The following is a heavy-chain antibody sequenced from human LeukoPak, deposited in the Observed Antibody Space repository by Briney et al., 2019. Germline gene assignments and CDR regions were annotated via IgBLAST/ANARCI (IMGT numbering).Heavy chain of an antibody. Sequence: SETLSLTCTVSGGSVSSGSHYWSWIRQPPGEGLEWIGYIYYSGSTNYNPSLKSRVTISVDTSKNQFSLKLSSVTAADTAVYYCARGHDYYGSGSYSYWGQGTLVTVSS. D-gene: IGHD3-10*01. CDR3: ARGHDYYGSGSYSY. V-gene: IGHV4-61*01. CDR1: GGSVSSGSHY. CDR2: IYYSGST. J-gene: IGHJ4*02.